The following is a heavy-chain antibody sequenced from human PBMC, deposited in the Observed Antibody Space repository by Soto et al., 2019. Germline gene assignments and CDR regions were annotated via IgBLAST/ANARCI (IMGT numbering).Heavy chain of an antibody. V-gene: IGHV1-69*12. Sequence: QVQLVQSGAEVKKPGSSVKVSCKASGGTFSSYAISWVRQAPGQGLEWMGGIIPIFGTANYAQKFQGRVTITADESTSTAYMELSSLRSKDTAVYYCARGTKGAYDYSNYLRAMDVWGQGTTVTVSS. D-gene: IGHD4-4*01. CDR3: ARGTKGAYDYSNYLRAMDV. J-gene: IGHJ6*02. CDR2: IIPIFGTA. CDR1: GGTFSSYA.